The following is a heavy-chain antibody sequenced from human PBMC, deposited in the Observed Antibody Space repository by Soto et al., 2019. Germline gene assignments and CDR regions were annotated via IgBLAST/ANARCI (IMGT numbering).Heavy chain of an antibody. CDR1: GGSISSYY. D-gene: IGHD3-3*01. Sequence: SETLSLTCTVSGGSISSYYWSWIRQPPGKGLEWIGYIYNSGSTNYNPSLKSRVTISVDTSKSQFSLKLTSVTAADTAVYYCARGNYDFWSGYYRPQTFDYWGQETLVTVSS. V-gene: IGHV4-59*01. J-gene: IGHJ4*02. CDR3: ARGNYDFWSGYYRPQTFDY. CDR2: IYNSGST.